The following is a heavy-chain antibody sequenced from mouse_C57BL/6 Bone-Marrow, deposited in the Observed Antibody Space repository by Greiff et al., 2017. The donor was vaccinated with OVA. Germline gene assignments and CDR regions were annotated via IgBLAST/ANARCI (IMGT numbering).Heavy chain of an antibody. Sequence: VQMQQSGAELVRPGTSVKVSCKASGYAFTNYLIEWVKQRPGQGLEWIGVINPGSGGTNYNEKFKGKATLTADKSSSTAYMQLSSLTSEDSAVYFCARDYGNVYAMDYWGQGTSVTVSS. D-gene: IGHD2-1*01. V-gene: IGHV1-54*01. J-gene: IGHJ4*01. CDR1: GYAFTNYL. CDR2: INPGSGGT. CDR3: ARDYGNVYAMDY.